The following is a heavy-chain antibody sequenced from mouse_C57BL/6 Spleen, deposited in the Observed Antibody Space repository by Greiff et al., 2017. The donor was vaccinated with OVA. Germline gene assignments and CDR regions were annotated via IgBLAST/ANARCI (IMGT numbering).Heavy chain of an antibody. CDR2: ISSGSSTI. Sequence: EVKLVESGGGLVKPGGSLKLSCAASGFTFSDYGMHWVRQAPEKGLEWVAYISSGSSTIYYADTVKGRFTISRDNAKNTLFLQVTSLRSEDTAMYYWARRGSNSPYWYFDVWGTGTTVTVSS. J-gene: IGHJ1*03. D-gene: IGHD2-5*01. CDR1: GFTFSDYG. CDR3: ARRGSNSPYWYFDV. V-gene: IGHV5-17*01.